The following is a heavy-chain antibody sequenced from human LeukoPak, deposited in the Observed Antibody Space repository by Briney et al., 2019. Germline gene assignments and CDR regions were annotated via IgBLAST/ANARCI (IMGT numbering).Heavy chain of an antibody. D-gene: IGHD4-17*01. CDR1: GFIFSSYA. Sequence: GGSLRLSCAASGFIFSSYAMSWGRQAPGKGLEWVSTISGSDGNTFYAESVKGRFTISRDNAKTSLYLQMNSLRAEDTAVYYCARALGDNEDYWGQGTLVTVSS. CDR2: ISGSDGNT. V-gene: IGHV3-23*01. CDR3: ARALGDNEDY. J-gene: IGHJ4*02.